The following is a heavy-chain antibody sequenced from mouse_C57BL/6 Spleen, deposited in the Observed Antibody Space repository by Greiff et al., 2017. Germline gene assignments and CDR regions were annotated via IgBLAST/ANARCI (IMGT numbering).Heavy chain of an antibody. CDR1: GYTFTSYW. V-gene: IGHV1-52*01. J-gene: IGHJ2*01. CDR2: IDPSDSET. D-gene: IGHD4-1*01. CDR3: ASPGLTGTDFDY. Sequence: VQLQQPGAELVRPGSSVKLSCKASGYTFTSYWMHWVKPRPIQGLEWIGNIDPSDSETHYNQKFKDKATWTVDKSSSTAYMQLSSLTSEDSAVYYCASPGLTGTDFDYWGQGTTLTVSS.